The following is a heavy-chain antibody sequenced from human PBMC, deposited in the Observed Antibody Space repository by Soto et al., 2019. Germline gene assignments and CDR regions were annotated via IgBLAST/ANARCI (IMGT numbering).Heavy chain of an antibody. Sequence: ASVKVSCKASGYTFTGYYMHWVRQAPGQGLEWMGWINPNSGGTNYAQKFQGRVTMTRDTSISTAYMELSRLRSDETAVYYCARAHRIGIKIPGLASYFDYWGQGTLVTVT. D-gene: IGHD3-16*01. V-gene: IGHV1-2*02. CDR2: INPNSGGT. CDR1: GYTFTGYY. CDR3: ARAHRIGIKIPGLASYFDY. J-gene: IGHJ4*02.